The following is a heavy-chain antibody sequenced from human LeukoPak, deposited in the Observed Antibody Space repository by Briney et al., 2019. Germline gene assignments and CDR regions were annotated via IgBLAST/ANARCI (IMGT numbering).Heavy chain of an antibody. V-gene: IGHV3-53*01. J-gene: IGHJ4*02. CDR3: ARGFRDDYGDSYYFDY. D-gene: IGHD4-17*01. Sequence: GGSLRLSCAAPGFTVSSNYMSWVRQAPGKGLEWVSVIYSGGSTYYADSVKGRFTISRDNSKNTLCLQMNSLRAEDTAVYYCARGFRDDYGDSYYFDYWGQGTLDTVSS. CDR1: GFTVSSNY. CDR2: IYSGGST.